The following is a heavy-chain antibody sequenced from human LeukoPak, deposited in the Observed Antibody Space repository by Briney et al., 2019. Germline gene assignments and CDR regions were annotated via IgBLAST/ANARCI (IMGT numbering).Heavy chain of an antibody. CDR2: INHSGIT. J-gene: IGHJ2*01. CDR3: ARYDYSPAYFDL. CDR1: GGSFSGYY. D-gene: IGHD4-11*01. V-gene: IGHV4-34*01. Sequence: PSETLSLTCAVYGGSFSGYYWSWIRQPPGKGLEWIGEINHSGITNYNPSLKSRVTVSVDTSKNQFSLKLTSVTAADTAVYYCARYDYSPAYFDLWGRGTLVTVSS.